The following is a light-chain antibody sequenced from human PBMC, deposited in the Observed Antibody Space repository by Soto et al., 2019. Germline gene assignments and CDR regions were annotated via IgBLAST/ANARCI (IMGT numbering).Light chain of an antibody. CDR2: GAS. CDR3: QQYGKSPLT. Sequence: ETVLTQSPDTLSLSPGEGATLSCRASQTVKNEYLAWYQQRRGLAPRLLIYGASGRATGIPDRYSGSGSGTDFTLTITRLEPEDFAVYYCQQYGKSPLTFGGGTKVDIK. J-gene: IGKJ4*01. V-gene: IGKV3-20*01. CDR1: QTVKNEY.